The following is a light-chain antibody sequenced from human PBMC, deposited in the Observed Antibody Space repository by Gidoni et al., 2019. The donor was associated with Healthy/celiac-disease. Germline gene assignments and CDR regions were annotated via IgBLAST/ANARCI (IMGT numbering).Light chain of an antibody. Sequence: EIVMTQSPATLSVSPGERATLTGRASQSVSSNLAWYQQKPGQAPRPRIYGASTRATGIPARFSGSGSGTEFTLTISSMQSEDVAVYYCQQYNNWPPDTFGQGTKVEIK. CDR1: QSVSSN. CDR3: QQYNNWPPDT. CDR2: GAS. V-gene: IGKV3-15*01. J-gene: IGKJ1*01.